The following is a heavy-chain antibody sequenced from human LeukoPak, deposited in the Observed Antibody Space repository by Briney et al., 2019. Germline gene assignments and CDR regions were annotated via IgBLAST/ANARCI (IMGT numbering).Heavy chain of an antibody. J-gene: IGHJ4*02. CDR1: GYTFTSYG. D-gene: IGHD1-14*01. CDR2: ISAYNGNT. CDR3: ARGTDLGTPPDYFDY. V-gene: IGHV1-18*01. Sequence: ASVKVSCKASGYTFTSYGISWVRQAPGQGLEWIGWISAYNGNTNYAQKLQGRVTMTTDTSTSTAYMELRSLRSDDTAVYYCARGTDLGTPPDYFDYWGQGTLVTVSS.